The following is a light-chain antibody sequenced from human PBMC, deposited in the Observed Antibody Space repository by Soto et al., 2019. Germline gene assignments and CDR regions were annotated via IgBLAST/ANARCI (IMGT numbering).Light chain of an antibody. V-gene: IGKV1-39*01. CDR1: QSISSY. J-gene: IGKJ4*01. Sequence: DIQMTQSPSSLSASVGDRVTITCRTSQSISSYLNWYQQKPGKAPKLLIYAASSLQSGVPSRFSGSGSGTDFPLTISRLQPEEFATYYCQQSYSTPRTFGGGTQVEIK. CDR3: QQSYSTPRT. CDR2: AAS.